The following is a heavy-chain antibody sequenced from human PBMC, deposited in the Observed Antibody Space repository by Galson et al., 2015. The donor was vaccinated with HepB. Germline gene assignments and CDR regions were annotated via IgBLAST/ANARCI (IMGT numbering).Heavy chain of an antibody. D-gene: IGHD1-14*01. Sequence: SVKVSCKASGYRFTEHYIHWVRQAPGQGLEWMGRVNPHSGGTNYAQNFQGRVTMTRDTSIRTAYMELSGLKSDDTALYFCARYSHSGVDSWGQGTLVIVSS. V-gene: IGHV1-2*06. CDR1: GYRFTEHY. J-gene: IGHJ4*02. CDR3: ARYSHSGVDS. CDR2: VNPHSGGT.